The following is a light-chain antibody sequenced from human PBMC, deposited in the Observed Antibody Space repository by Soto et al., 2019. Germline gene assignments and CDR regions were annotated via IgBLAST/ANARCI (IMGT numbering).Light chain of an antibody. CDR1: QSVSSN. V-gene: IGKV3-15*01. CDR3: QQYNNWPFT. Sequence: EIVMTQSPATLSVSPGERATLSCRASQSVSSNLAWYQQKPGQAPRLLIYGASTWATGIPARFSGSGSGTEFTLTISSLQSEDFAVYYCQQYNNWPFTFGGGTKVDIK. J-gene: IGKJ4*01. CDR2: GAS.